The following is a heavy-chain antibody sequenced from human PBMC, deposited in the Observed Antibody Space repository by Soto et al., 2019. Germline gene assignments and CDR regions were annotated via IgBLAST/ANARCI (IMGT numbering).Heavy chain of an antibody. CDR1: GYTFTSYG. D-gene: IGHD4-17*01. CDR3: ARTGPTYGDYLYYYYYYGMDV. V-gene: IGHV1-18*01. CDR2: ISAYNGNT. J-gene: IGHJ6*02. Sequence: ASVKVCCKASGYTFTSYGISWVRQAPGQGLEWMGWISAYNGNTNYAQKLQGRVTMTTDTSTSTAYMELRSLRSDDTAVYYCARTGPTYGDYLYYYYYYGMDVWGRGTTVTVSS.